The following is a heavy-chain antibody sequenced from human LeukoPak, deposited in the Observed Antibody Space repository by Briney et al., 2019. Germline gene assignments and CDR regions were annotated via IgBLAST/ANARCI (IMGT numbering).Heavy chain of an antibody. J-gene: IGHJ3*02. D-gene: IGHD3-22*01. CDR3: ARADDSSGYYSPTDAFDI. V-gene: IGHV1-69*05. CDR1: GGTFSSYA. Sequence: GASVKVSCKASGGTFSSYAISWVRQAPGQGLEWMGGIIPIFGTTNYAQKFQGRVTITTDESTSTAYMELSSLRSEDTAMYYCARADDSSGYYSPTDAFDIWGQGTMVTVSS. CDR2: IIPIFGTT.